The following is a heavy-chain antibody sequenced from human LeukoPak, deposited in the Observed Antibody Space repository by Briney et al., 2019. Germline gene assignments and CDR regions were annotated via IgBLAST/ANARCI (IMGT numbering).Heavy chain of an antibody. CDR1: GGSVSSGSYY. V-gene: IGHV4-61*01. CDR2: IYYSGST. D-gene: IGHD5-18*01. CDR3: ARSSGYNYGLPWFDP. Sequence: PSETLSLTCTVSGGSVSSGSYYWSWIRQPPGKGLECIGYIYYSGSTNYNPSLRSRVTISVDTSKTQFSLKLSSVTAADTAMYYCARSSGYNYGLPWFDPWGQGTLVTVSS. J-gene: IGHJ5*02.